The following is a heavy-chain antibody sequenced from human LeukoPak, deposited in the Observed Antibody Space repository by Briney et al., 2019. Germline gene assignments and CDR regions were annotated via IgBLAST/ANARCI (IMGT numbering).Heavy chain of an antibody. V-gene: IGHV1-8*03. Sequence: ASVKVSCKASGYTFTSYDINWVRQATGQGLEWMGWMNPNSGNTGYAQKFQGRDTITRNTSISTAYMELSSLRSEDTAVYYCARNTATITTPFDYWGQGTLVTVSS. J-gene: IGHJ4*02. CDR1: GYTFTSYD. CDR2: MNPNSGNT. CDR3: ARNTATITTPFDY. D-gene: IGHD4-11*01.